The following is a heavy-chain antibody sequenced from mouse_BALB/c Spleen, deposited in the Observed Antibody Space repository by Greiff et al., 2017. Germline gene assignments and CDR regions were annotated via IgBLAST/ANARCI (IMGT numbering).Heavy chain of an antibody. D-gene: IGHD1-1*01. CDR1: GFSLTSYG. CDR2: IWRGGST. J-gene: IGHJ1*01. CDR3: AKRYGSSYEYFDV. V-gene: IGHV2-5-1*01. Sequence: QVQLKQSGPSLVQPSQSLSITCTVSGFSLTSYGVHWVRQSPGKGLEWLGVIWRGGSTDYNAAFMSRLSITKYNSKSQVFFKMNSLQADDTAIYYCAKRYGSSYEYFDVWGAGTTVTVSS.